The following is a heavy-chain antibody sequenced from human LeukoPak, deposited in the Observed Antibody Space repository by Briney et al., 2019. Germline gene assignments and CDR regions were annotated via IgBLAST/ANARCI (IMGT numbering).Heavy chain of an antibody. CDR1: GGSISSGDYF. D-gene: IGHD3-3*01. J-gene: IGHJ4*02. Sequence: SQTLSLTCAVSGGSISSGDYFWSWLRQHPGKGLEWIGYIYYSGSTYYNPSLKSRLIMSVDTSKNQFSLKLTSVTAADTAVYYCARVPASGWRYFDYWGQGTLVTVSS. V-gene: IGHV4-31*11. CDR2: IYYSGST. CDR3: ARVPASGWRYFDY.